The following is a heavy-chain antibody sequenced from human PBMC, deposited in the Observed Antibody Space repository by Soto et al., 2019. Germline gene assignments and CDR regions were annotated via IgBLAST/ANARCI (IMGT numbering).Heavy chain of an antibody. CDR3: AREGRGVRGVVVGMDV. V-gene: IGHV4-31*03. D-gene: IGHD3-10*01. CDR2: IYYSGST. Sequence: PSETLSLTCTVSGGSISSGGYYWSWIRRHPGKGLEWIGYIYYSGSTYYNPSLKSRVTISVDTSKNQFSLKLGSVTAADTAVYYCAREGRGVRGVVVGMDVWGQGTTVTVSS. CDR1: GGSISSGGYY. J-gene: IGHJ6*02.